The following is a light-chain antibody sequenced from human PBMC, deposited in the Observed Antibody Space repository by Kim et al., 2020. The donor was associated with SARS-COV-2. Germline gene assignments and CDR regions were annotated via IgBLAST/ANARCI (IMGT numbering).Light chain of an antibody. J-gene: IGLJ1*01. CDR1: NIGSKS. CDR3: QVWDSSSDHPYV. CDR2: YDS. V-gene: IGLV3-21*04. Sequence: SSELTQPPSVSVAPGKTARITCGGNNIGSKSVHWYQQKPGQAPVLVIYYDSDRPSGIPERFSGSNSGNTATLTISRVEAGDEADYYCQVWDSSSDHPYVF.